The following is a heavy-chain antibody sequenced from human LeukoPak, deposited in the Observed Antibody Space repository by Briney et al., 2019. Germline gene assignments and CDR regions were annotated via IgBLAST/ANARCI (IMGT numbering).Heavy chain of an antibody. D-gene: IGHD3-10*01. CDR3: AKSQWGSAVYYYYYYMDV. CDR2: ITNSGGDT. J-gene: IGHJ6*03. CDR1: GFTFSTFA. Sequence: PGGSLRFSCAASGFTFSTFAMSWVRQAPGKGLEWVSTITNSGGDTYYSDSVKGRFTISRDNSKNTLHLQVNSLRAEDTAVYYCAKSQWGSAVYYYYYYMDVWGKGTTVTVSS. V-gene: IGHV3-23*01.